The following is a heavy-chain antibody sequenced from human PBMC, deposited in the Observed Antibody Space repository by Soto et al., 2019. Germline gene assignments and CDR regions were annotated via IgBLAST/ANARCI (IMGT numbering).Heavy chain of an antibody. CDR1: GFTFSSYG. Sequence: GGSLRLSCAASGFTFSSYGMHWFRQAPGKGLEWVAVISYDGSNKYYADSVKGRFTISRDNSKNTLYLQMNSLRAEDTAVYYCANVEGGAYPDFDLWGQGTLVTVSS. CDR3: ANVEGGAYPDFDL. J-gene: IGHJ4*02. CDR2: ISYDGSNK. D-gene: IGHD1-26*01. V-gene: IGHV3-30*18.